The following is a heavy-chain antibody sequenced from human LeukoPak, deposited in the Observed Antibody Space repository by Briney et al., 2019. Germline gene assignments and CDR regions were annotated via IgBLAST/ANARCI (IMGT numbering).Heavy chain of an antibody. CDR3: AKIHLKYSSGWYYFDY. CDR1: GFTFSTYA. Sequence: GGSLRLSCAASGFTFSTYAMHWVRQAPGKGLEWVSCISFCSSYIYYADSVKGRFTISRDNAENSLHLQMNSLRAEDTAVYYCAKIHLKYSSGWYYFDYWGQGTLVTVSS. V-gene: IGHV3-21*04. D-gene: IGHD6-19*01. J-gene: IGHJ4*02. CDR2: ISFCSSYI.